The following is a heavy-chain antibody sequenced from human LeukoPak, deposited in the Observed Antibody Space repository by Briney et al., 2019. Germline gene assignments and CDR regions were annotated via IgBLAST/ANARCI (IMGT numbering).Heavy chain of an antibody. V-gene: IGHV1-69*05. CDR3: ARVGRSRGSLPNSYYYMDV. CDR2: IIPIFGST. D-gene: IGHD1-26*01. CDR1: GDIFNSYS. J-gene: IGHJ6*03. Sequence: GASLKLSCNASGDIFNSYSVSWVRQAPGQGLEWMGGIIPIFGSTNYAQKFQGRVTITTDQSTRTAYMELNSLSSDDTAVYYCARVGRSRGSLPNSYYYMDVWGKGTTVTVSS.